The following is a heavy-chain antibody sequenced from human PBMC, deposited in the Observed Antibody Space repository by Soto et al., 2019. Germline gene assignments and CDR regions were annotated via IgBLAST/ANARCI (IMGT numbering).Heavy chain of an antibody. CDR2: IYHTGRT. CDR1: GASISSDDYY. D-gene: IGHD6-6*01. V-gene: IGHV4-30-4*01. CDR3: ARDQSSSPDFFDY. Sequence: SETLSLTCNVSGASISSDDYYWTWIRQPPGKGLEWIGYIYHTGRTSYSPALRSRLTISIDRSKNQFSLTLSSVSAADTALYYCARDQSSSPDFFDYWGQGTLVTVSS. J-gene: IGHJ4*02.